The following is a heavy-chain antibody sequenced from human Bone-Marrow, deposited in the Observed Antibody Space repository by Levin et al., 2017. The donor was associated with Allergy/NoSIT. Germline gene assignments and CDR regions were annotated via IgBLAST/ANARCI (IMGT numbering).Heavy chain of an antibody. J-gene: IGHJ5*02. CDR3: ARDRFYSDSGSNFSWFDP. CDR1: GFTFSTYW. D-gene: IGHD3-10*01. CDR2: IQSNGKT. Sequence: GESLKISCAASGFTFSTYWMHWVLQAPGKGLVWVSRIQSNGKTNYADSVKGRFTISRDNAKNTLYLQMNSLTVEDTAVYYCARDRFYSDSGSNFSWFDPWGQGTLVTVSS. V-gene: IGHV3-74*01.